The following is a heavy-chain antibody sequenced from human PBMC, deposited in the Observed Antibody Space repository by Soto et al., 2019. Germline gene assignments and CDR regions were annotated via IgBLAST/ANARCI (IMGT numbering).Heavy chain of an antibody. D-gene: IGHD3-16*01. CDR2: IRGSVNST. CDR3: AKGGDYRH. Sequence: EVQLLQSGGGLVQPGGSLRLSCIASGFSFSSYAMSWVRQAPGTGLEWVSIIRGSVNSTYYADSVKGRFTISRDNSKNTLYLQMNSLRAEDTAVYYCAKGGDYRHWGQGTLVTVSS. V-gene: IGHV3-23*01. CDR1: GFSFSSYA. J-gene: IGHJ4*02.